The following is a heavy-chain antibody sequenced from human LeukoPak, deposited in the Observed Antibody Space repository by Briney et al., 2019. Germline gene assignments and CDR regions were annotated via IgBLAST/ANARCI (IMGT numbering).Heavy chain of an antibody. Sequence: GGSLRLSCAASGFTFSSYAMSWVRQAPGKGLEWVSAISGSGGSTYYADSVKGRFTISRDNSKNTLYLQVNSLRAEDTAVYYCAKDRGWYDIVGATSINYWGQGTLVTVSS. D-gene: IGHD1-26*01. CDR3: AKDRGWYDIVGATSINY. J-gene: IGHJ4*02. CDR2: ISGSGGST. V-gene: IGHV3-23*01. CDR1: GFTFSSYA.